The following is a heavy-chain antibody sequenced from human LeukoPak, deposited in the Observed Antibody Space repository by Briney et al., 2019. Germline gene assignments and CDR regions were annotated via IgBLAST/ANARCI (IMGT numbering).Heavy chain of an antibody. Sequence: SVKVSCKASGGTSSRYAISWVRQAPGQGLEWMGRIIPIFGIANYAQKFQGRVTITADKSTSTAYMELSGLRSEDTAVYYCARELVKKGNDPNMGFDYWGHGTLVTVSS. V-gene: IGHV1-69*04. CDR1: GGTSSRYA. J-gene: IGHJ4*01. D-gene: IGHD3-16*01. CDR2: IIPIFGIA. CDR3: ARELVKKGNDPNMGFDY.